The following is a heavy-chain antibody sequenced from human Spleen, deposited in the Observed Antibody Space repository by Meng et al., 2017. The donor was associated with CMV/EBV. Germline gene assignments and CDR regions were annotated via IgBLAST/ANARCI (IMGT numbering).Heavy chain of an antibody. J-gene: IGHJ5*02. V-gene: IGHV1-18*04. CDR2: ISAYNGNT. CDR1: GYTFTAYN. D-gene: IGHD3-10*01. Sequence: KASGYTFTAYNMHWVRQAPGQGLEWMGWISAYNGNTNYAQKLQGRVTMTTDTSTSTAYMELRSLRSDDTAVYYCARVPITMVGWFDPWGQGTLVTVSS. CDR3: ARVPITMVGWFDP.